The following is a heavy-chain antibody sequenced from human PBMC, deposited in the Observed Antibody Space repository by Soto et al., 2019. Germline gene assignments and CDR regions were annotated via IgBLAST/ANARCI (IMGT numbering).Heavy chain of an antibody. V-gene: IGHV4-61*01. CDR1: GGSVSSGSYY. Sequence: QVQLQESGPGLVKPSETLSLTSTVSGGSVSSGSYYWSWIRQPPGKGLEWIGYIYYSGSTNYNPSLKSRVTISVDTSKNQFSLTLSSVTAADTAVYYCARGSGPNDAFDIWGQGTMVTVSS. CDR3: ARGSGPNDAFDI. CDR2: IYYSGST. J-gene: IGHJ3*02. D-gene: IGHD2-15*01.